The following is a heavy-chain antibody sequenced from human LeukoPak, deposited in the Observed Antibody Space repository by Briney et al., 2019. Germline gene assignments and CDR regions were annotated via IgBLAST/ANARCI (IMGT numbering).Heavy chain of an antibody. D-gene: IGHD3-22*01. J-gene: IGHJ4*02. V-gene: IGHV3-23*01. CDR3: AQEHFDTSGYYSRFDN. Sequence: PGGSLRLSCAAAGFTFPRHAMSWVRQAPGKGLEWVASSAGSGGSTHYADSVKGRFTISRDNSQNTVYLHMNSLRADDTAAYYCAQEHFDTSGYYSRFDNGGQGILVTVSS. CDR1: GFTFPRHA. CDR2: SAGSGGST.